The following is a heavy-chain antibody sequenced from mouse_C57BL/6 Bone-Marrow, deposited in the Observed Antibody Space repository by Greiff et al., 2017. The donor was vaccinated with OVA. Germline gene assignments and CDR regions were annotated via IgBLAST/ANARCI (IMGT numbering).Heavy chain of an antibody. CDR1: GYTFTSYW. CDR2: IDPNSGGT. D-gene: IGHD1-1*01. V-gene: IGHV1-72*01. CDR3: AIPYYGSSYDWYFDV. J-gene: IGHJ1*03. Sequence: QVQLQQPGAELVKPGASVKLSCKASGYTFTSYWMHWVKQRPGRGLEWIGRIDPNSGGTKYNEKFKSKATLTVDKPSGTAYMQLSSLTSEDSAVYYCAIPYYGSSYDWYFDVWGTGTTVTVSS.